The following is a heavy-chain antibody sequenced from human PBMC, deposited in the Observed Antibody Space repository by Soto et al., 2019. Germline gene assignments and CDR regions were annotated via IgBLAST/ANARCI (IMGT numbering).Heavy chain of an antibody. V-gene: IGHV4-34*01. J-gene: IGHJ6*03. Sequence: PSETLSLTCAVCGGSFSGYYWSWIRQPPGKGLEWIGEINHSGSTNYNPSLKSRVTISVDTSKNQFSLKLSSVTAADTAVYYCARTVYCSGGSCLSNYMDVWGKGTTVTVSS. CDR1: GGSFSGYY. D-gene: IGHD2-15*01. CDR2: INHSGST. CDR3: ARTVYCSGGSCLSNYMDV.